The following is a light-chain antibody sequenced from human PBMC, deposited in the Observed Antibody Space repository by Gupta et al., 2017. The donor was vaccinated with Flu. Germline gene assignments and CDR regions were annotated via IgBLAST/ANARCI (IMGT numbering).Light chain of an antibody. V-gene: IGLV3-19*01. Sequence: VSVALGQTVRITCQGDSLRSYYASWYQQTPGQAPVLVSYGKHNRQSGIPDRFSVSSSGNTASFTTSGSTAEAEAGYYCTSRDSQGHVLIGG. CDR1: SLRSYY. J-gene: IGLJ2*01. CDR3: TSRDSQGHVL. CDR2: GKH.